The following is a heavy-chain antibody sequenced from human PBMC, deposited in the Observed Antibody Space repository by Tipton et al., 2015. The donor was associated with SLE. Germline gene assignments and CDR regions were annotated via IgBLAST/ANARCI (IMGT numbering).Heavy chain of an antibody. J-gene: IGHJ3*02. CDR1: GGSISSYF. Sequence: TLSLTCFVSGGSISSYFWSWIRQSPGKGLEWIGYIFYSGNTDYNPSPKSRVTISVDTSKNQFSLKLRSVTAADTAVYYCARVRRTDAFDIWGQGTTVTVSP. V-gene: IGHV4-59*01. CDR3: ARVRRTDAFDI. CDR2: IFYSGNT.